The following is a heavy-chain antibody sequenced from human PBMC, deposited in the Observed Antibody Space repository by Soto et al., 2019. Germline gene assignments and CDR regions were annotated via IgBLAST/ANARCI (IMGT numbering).Heavy chain of an antibody. D-gene: IGHD6-13*01. CDR2: ISSSSSYI. J-gene: IGHJ6*02. CDR3: ARGRGAAGTDSVQYYGMDV. CDR1: GFTFSSYS. Sequence: EVQLVESGGGLVKPGGSLRLYCAASGFTFSSYSMNWVRQAPGKGLEWVSSISSSSSYIYYADSVKGRFTISRDNAKNSLYLQMNSRRAEDTAVYYCARGRGAAGTDSVQYYGMDVWGQGTTVTVSS. V-gene: IGHV3-21*01.